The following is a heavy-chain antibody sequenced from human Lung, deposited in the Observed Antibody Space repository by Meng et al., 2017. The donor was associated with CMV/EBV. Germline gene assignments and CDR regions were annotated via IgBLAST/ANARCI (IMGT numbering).Heavy chain of an antibody. CDR2: INPNSGGT. CDR3: ARELDLQLGYCSGGSCYGRGNWFDP. D-gene: IGHD2-15*01. CDR1: GYTFTGYY. V-gene: IGHV1-2*02. Sequence: ASXXVSXKASGYTFTGYYMHWVRQAPGQGLEWMGWINPNSGGTNYAQKFQGRVTMTRDTSISTAYMELSRLRSDDTAVYYCARELDLQLGYCSGGSCYGRGNWFDPWDQGXLVTVSS. J-gene: IGHJ5*02.